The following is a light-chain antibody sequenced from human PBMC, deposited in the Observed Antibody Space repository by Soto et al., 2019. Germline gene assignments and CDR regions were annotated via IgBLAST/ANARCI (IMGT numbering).Light chain of an antibody. CDR3: QTWGTGIHVV. CDR1: RGHSSYA. J-gene: IGLJ2*01. Sequence: QLVLTQSPSASASLGASVKLTCSLSRGHSSYAIAWHQQQPEKGPRYLMKLNSDGSHSKGDGIPDRFSGSSSGAERYLTISSLQSEYEGDYYCQTWGTGIHVVFGGGTKLTVL. V-gene: IGLV4-69*01. CDR2: LNSDGSH.